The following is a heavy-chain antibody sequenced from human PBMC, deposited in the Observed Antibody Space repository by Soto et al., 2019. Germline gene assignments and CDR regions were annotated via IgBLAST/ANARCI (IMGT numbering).Heavy chain of an antibody. V-gene: IGHV3-64D*08. CDR3: MKGDTVTYRLGDY. CDR2: ISSNGVGT. Sequence: GGSLRLSCSASGFTFSTYAMHWVRQAPGKGLESVSTISSNGVGTYYADSVKGRFTISRDNSENTLYLQMTSLRAEDTAVYYCMKGDTVTYRLGDYWGQGTLVTVSS. J-gene: IGHJ4*02. D-gene: IGHD3-16*01. CDR1: GFTFSTYA.